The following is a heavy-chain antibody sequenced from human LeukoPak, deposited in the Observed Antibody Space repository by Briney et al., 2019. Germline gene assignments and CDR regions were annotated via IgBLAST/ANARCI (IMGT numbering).Heavy chain of an antibody. Sequence: PGGSLRLSCAASGFTFSSYSMNWVRQAPGKGLEWVSSISSSSSYIYYADSVKGRFTISRDNAKNSLCLQMNSLRAEDTAVYYCARDRGVDTAPAYYYYGMDVWGQGTTVTVSS. CDR1: GFTFSSYS. V-gene: IGHV3-21*01. J-gene: IGHJ6*02. CDR2: ISSSSSYI. CDR3: ARDRGVDTAPAYYYYGMDV. D-gene: IGHD5-18*01.